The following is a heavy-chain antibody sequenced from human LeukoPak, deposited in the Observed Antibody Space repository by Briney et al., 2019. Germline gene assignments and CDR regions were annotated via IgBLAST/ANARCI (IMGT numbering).Heavy chain of an antibody. CDR1: GYTFTSYG. Sequence: ASVKVSCRASGYTFTSYGISWVRQAPGQGLEWMGWISAYNGNTNYAQKLQGRVTMTTDTTTSTAYLELRSLRSDDTAVYYCAGTAAGDYFDYWGQGTLVTVSS. V-gene: IGHV1-18*01. J-gene: IGHJ4*02. D-gene: IGHD6-13*01. CDR3: AGTAAGDYFDY. CDR2: ISAYNGNT.